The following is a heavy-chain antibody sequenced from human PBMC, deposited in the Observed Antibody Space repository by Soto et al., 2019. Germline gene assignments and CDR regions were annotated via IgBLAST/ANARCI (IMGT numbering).Heavy chain of an antibody. V-gene: IGHV1-69*01. J-gene: IGHJ5*02. Sequence: QVQLVQSGAEVKRPGSSVKVSCKASGGTFGTYVIAWVRQAPGHGLERMGGLIPIVGAANSTHKYQGRFTMPADESTCTAYMELRNFIVEDTAFYFCASYPGFVDEHLVCWFDPWGQGTLVAGSS. CDR1: GGTFGTYV. D-gene: IGHD3-9*01. CDR2: LIPIVGAA. CDR3: ASYPGFVDEHLVCWFDP.